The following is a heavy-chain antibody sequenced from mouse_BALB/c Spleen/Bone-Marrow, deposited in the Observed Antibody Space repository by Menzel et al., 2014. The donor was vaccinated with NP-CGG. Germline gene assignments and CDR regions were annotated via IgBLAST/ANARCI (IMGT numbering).Heavy chain of an antibody. Sequence: LVESGAELVKPGASVKLSCKASDYTFTNYWMHWVKQRPGQGLEWIGEIDPSDSYSNYNQNFKGKTTLTVDKSSGTAYMQLTSLTSEDSAVYYCARGVVYYYAMDYWGQGTSVTVSS. J-gene: IGHJ4*01. CDR2: IDPSDSYS. V-gene: IGHV1-69*02. CDR3: ARGVVYYYAMDY. CDR1: DYTFTNYW.